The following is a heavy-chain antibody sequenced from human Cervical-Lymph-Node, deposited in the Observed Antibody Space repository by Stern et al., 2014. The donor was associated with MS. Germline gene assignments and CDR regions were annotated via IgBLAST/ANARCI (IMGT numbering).Heavy chain of an antibody. J-gene: IGHJ2*01. D-gene: IGHD3-22*01. CDR3: ARRYAQNYYDSSGLYWYFDL. CDR2: IHPGDSDT. CDR1: GYSFTSYW. V-gene: IGHV5-51*03. Sequence: QLVQSGAEVKKPGESLKISCKGSGYSFTSYWIGWVRQMPGKGLEWMGIIHPGDSDTRYSPSFQGQVTISADKSISTAYLQWSSLKASDTAMYYCARRYAQNYYDSSGLYWYFDLWGRGTLVTVSS.